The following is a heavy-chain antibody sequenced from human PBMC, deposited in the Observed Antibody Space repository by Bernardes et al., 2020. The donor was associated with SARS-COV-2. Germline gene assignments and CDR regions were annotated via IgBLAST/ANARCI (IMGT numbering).Heavy chain of an antibody. V-gene: IGHV6-1*01. Sequence: SQTLSLTCAISGDSVSSTSGSLHWIRQSPSRCLEWLGGTSFRSKWYTYYAVSVKIRIRINPDTSKNQFSLQLNSVTPEDTAVYYCARASITIVPGPLGLGPWGYKYKGMDVWGQGTTVTVSS. CDR1: GDSVSSTSGS. CDR2: TSFRSKWYT. D-gene: IGHD1-1*01. J-gene: IGHJ6*02. CDR3: ARASITIVPGPLGLGPWGYKYKGMDV.